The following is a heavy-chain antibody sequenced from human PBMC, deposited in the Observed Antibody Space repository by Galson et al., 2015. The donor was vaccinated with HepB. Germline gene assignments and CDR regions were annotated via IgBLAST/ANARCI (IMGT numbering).Heavy chain of an antibody. J-gene: IGHJ6*02. D-gene: IGHD3-3*01. Sequence: SGAEVKKPGESLRISCQGSGYSFTIYWISWVRQMPGKGLEWMGKIDPGDSYTTYSPSFQGHVTISADKSISTAYLQWSSLKASDTAMYYCATHLDRGDLWSDYYKGHYYGLDVWGQGTTVTVSS. CDR3: ATHLDRGDLWSDYYKGHYYGLDV. CDR1: GYSFTIYW. V-gene: IGHV5-10-1*01. CDR2: IDPGDSYT.